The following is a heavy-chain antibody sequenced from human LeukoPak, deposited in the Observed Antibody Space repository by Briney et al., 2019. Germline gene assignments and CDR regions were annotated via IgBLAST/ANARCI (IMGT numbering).Heavy chain of an antibody. V-gene: IGHV3-66*02. D-gene: IGHD2-8*01. CDR3: ARANAYHYYYMDV. J-gene: IGHJ6*03. CDR1: GFTVSSNY. Sequence: GGSLRLSCAASGFTVSSNYMSWVRQAPGKGLEWVSVIYSGGSTYYADSVKGRFTISRDNSKNTLYLQMNSLRAEDTAVYYCARANAYHYYYMDVWGKGTTVTVSS. CDR2: IYSGGST.